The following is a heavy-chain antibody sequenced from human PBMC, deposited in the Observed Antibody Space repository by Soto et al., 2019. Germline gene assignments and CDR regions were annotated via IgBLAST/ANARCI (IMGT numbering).Heavy chain of an antibody. Sequence: QLQLQESGPGLVKPSETLSLTCTVSGGSISSSSYYWGWIRQPPGKGLEWIGSIYYSGSTYYNPSLKSRVTISVDTSKNQFSRKLSSVSAADTAVYYCARQEYYYGSGPLNWFDPWGQGTLVTVSS. J-gene: IGHJ5*02. V-gene: IGHV4-39*01. CDR2: IYYSGST. CDR3: ARQEYYYGSGPLNWFDP. D-gene: IGHD3-10*01. CDR1: GGSISSSSYY.